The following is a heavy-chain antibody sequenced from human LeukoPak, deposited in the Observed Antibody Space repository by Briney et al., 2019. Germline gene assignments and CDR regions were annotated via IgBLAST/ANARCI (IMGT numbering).Heavy chain of an antibody. J-gene: IGHJ4*02. D-gene: IGHD3-22*01. V-gene: IGHV3-74*01. CDR1: GFTFSSYW. CDR3: ASIEYYYDSSGYYYPDDY. CDR2: INSDGSST. Sequence: GGSLRLSCAASGFTFSSYWMHWVRQAPGKGLVWVSRINSDGSSTSYADSVKGRFTISRDNAKNTLYLQMNSLRGEDTAVYYCASIEYYYDSSGYYYPDDYWGQGTLVTVSS.